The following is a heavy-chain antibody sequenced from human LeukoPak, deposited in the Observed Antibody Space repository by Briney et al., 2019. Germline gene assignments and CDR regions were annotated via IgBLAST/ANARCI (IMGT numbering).Heavy chain of an antibody. D-gene: IGHD5-12*01. J-gene: IGHJ4*02. Sequence: TGGSLRLSCAASGFTFSSYAMSWVRQAPGKGLEWVSAISGSGGSTYYADSVKGRFAISRDNSKNTLYLQMNSLRAEDTAVYYCATITIVATPFDYWGQGTLVTVSS. V-gene: IGHV3-23*01. CDR1: GFTFSSYA. CDR3: ATITIVATPFDY. CDR2: ISGSGGST.